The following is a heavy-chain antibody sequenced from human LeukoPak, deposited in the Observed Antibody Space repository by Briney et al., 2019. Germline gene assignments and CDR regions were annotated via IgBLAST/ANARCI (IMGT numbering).Heavy chain of an antibody. CDR2: INPNSGGT. CDR3: ARPYYDFWSGYTHFDY. D-gene: IGHD3-3*01. Sequence: ASVKVSCKASGYTFTGYYMHWVRQAPGQGLEWMGWINPNSGGTNYAQKFRGRVTMTRDTSISTAYMELSRLRSDDTAVYYCARPYYDFWSGYTHFDYWGQGTLVTVSS. V-gene: IGHV1-2*02. CDR1: GYTFTGYY. J-gene: IGHJ4*02.